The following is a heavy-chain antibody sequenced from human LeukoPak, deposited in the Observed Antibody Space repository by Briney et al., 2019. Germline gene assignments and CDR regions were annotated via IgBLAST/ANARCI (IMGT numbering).Heavy chain of an antibody. CDR3: AKEVGYDSSGYDDY. D-gene: IGHD3-22*01. J-gene: IGHJ4*02. CDR1: GFTFSSYG. V-gene: IGHV3-23*01. Sequence: PGGSLRLSCAASGFTFSSYGMHWVRQAPGQGLEWVSAISGSGGSTYYADSVKGRFTISRDNSKNTLYLQMNSLRAEDTAVYYCAKEVGYDSSGYDDYWGQGTLVTVSS. CDR2: ISGSGGST.